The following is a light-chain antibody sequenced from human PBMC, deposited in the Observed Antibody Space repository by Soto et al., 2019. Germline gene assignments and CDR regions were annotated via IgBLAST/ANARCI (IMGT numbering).Light chain of an antibody. CDR3: AAWDDSLSGYVV. CDR2: SNN. J-gene: IGLJ2*01. Sequence: QSVLTQPPSASGTPGLRVTISCSGSSSNIGSNYVYWYQQLPGTAPKLLIYSNNQRPSGVPDRFSGSKSGTSASLAISGLRSEDEADYYCAAWDDSLSGYVVFGGGTKLTVL. CDR1: SSNIGSNY. V-gene: IGLV1-47*02.